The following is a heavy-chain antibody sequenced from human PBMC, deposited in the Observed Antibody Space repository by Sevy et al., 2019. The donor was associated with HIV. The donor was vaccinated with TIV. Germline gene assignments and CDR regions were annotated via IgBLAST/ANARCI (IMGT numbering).Heavy chain of an antibody. J-gene: IGHJ6*02. CDR3: ARDFYGDFDHPRYYYGMDV. Sequence: GGSLRLSCAASGFTFSSYWMSWVRQAPGKGLEWVANIKQDGSEKYYVDSVKGRFTISRDNAKNSLYLQMNSLRAEDTAVYYCARDFYGDFDHPRYYYGMDVWGQRTTVTVSS. D-gene: IGHD4-17*01. CDR1: GFTFSSYW. V-gene: IGHV3-7*01. CDR2: IKQDGSEK.